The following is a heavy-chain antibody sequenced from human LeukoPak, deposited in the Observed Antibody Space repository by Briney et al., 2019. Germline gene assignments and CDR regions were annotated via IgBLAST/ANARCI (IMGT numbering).Heavy chain of an antibody. V-gene: IGHV4-30-4*01. CDR3: ARRYYDILTGYPYYFDY. CDR1: GGSISSGDYY. D-gene: IGHD3-9*01. CDR2: IYYSGGT. Sequence: SQTLSLTCTVSGGSISSGDYYWSWIRQPPGKGLEWIGYIYYSGGTYYNPSLKSRVTISVDTSKNQFSLKLSSVTAADTAVYYCARRYYDILTGYPYYFDYWGQGTLVTVSS. J-gene: IGHJ4*02.